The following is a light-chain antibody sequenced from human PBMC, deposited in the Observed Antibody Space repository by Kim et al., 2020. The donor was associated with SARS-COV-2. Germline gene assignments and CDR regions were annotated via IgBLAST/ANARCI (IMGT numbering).Light chain of an antibody. V-gene: IGLV1-47*01. CDR1: SSNIGPNY. CDR2: RNY. Sequence: QSVLTQPPSVSGTPGQRVTVTCSGNSSNIGPNYVYWYQHFPGTAPKLLIFRNYQRPSGVPDRFSGSKSGTSASLAIIGLRSEDEADYHCAAWDDSLSGWVFGGGTKVTVL. J-gene: IGLJ3*02. CDR3: AAWDDSLSGWV.